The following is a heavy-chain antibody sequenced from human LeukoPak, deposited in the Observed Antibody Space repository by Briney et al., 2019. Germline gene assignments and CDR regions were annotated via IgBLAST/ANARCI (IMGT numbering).Heavy chain of an antibody. V-gene: IGHV4-59*08. CDR1: GGSINSYY. D-gene: IGHD6-19*01. CDR3: ARSIAVAGNWFDP. Sequence: PSETLSLTCTVSGGSINSYYWSWVRQPPGKGLEWIGYIYFSGSTSYNPSLKSRVTISIDTSKKQFSLKLSSVTAADTAVYYCARSIAVAGNWFDPWGQGTLVTVSS. J-gene: IGHJ5*02. CDR2: IYFSGST.